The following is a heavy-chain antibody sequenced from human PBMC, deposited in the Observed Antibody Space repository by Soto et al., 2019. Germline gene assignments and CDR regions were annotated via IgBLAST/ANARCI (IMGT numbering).Heavy chain of an antibody. J-gene: IGHJ4*02. CDR1: GFPFSKAW. V-gene: IGHV3-15*01. CDR2: IKSKADGGTT. CDR3: TKVLGYCSGGNCFTFDY. D-gene: IGHD2-15*01. Sequence: EVQLVESGGGLVKPGGSLRLSCAASGFPFSKAWMSWVRQVPGKGLEWVGRIKSKADGGTTDYAAPVKGRFTISSDDSSNPLYLQMNSLKTEDTAVYYCTKVLGYCSGGNCFTFDYWGQGALVTVSS.